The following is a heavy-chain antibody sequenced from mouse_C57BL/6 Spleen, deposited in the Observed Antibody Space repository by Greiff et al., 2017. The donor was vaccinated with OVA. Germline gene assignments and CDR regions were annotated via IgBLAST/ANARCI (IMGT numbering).Heavy chain of an antibody. CDR1: GYTFTSYW. D-gene: IGHD2-3*01. V-gene: IGHV1-52*01. CDR3: ARNDLGYYGAY. CDR2: IDPSDSKT. Sequence: QVQLQQPGAELVRPGSSVKLSCKASGYTFTSYWMHWVKQRPIQGLEWIGNIDPSDSKTNNNQKFKDKATLTVDKTSSTAYLTLSSLKSEDSAVYYCARNDLGYYGAYWGQGTLVTVSA. J-gene: IGHJ3*01.